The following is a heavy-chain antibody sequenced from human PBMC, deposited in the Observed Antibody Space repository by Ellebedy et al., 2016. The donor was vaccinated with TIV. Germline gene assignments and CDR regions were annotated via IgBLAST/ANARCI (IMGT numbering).Heavy chain of an antibody. J-gene: IGHJ4*02. CDR1: IVSFSGYY. CDR3: ARAYVSDFGDYGH. Sequence: SETLSLTXEIDIVSFSGYYWSWIRQPPGKGLEWIGEINHSGITDYNPSLKNRVTISVDTSKNQFSLKLNSVTAADTAVYYCARAYVSDFGDYGHWGQGILVTVSS. D-gene: IGHD4-17*01. V-gene: IGHV4-34*01. CDR2: INHSGIT.